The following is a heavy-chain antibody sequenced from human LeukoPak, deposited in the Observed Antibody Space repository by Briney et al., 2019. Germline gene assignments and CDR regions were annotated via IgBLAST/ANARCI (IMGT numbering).Heavy chain of an antibody. CDR1: GGSFSGYY. J-gene: IGHJ5*02. V-gene: IGHV4-34*01. D-gene: IGHD3-22*01. Sequence: SETLSLTCAVYGGSFSGYYWSWIRQPPGKGLEWIGEINHSGSTNYNPSLKSRVTISVDTSKNQFSLKLSSVTAADTAVYYCARGDAVYFYDSSRNWFDPWGQGTLVTVSS. CDR2: INHSGST. CDR3: ARGDAVYFYDSSRNWFDP.